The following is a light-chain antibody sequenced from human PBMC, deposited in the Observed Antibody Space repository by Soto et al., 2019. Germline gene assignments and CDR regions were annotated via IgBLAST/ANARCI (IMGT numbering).Light chain of an antibody. CDR3: SSYTGTNTLV. CDR2: DVS. V-gene: IGLV2-14*01. CDR1: SSDVGGYNY. J-gene: IGLJ2*01. Sequence: QSALTQPASVSGSPGQSITISCTGTSSDVGGYNYVSWYQLNPGKAPKLMVFDVSDRPSGVSSRFSGSKSGNTASLTISGLQAEDEAYYFCSSYTGTNTLVFGGGTKLTVL.